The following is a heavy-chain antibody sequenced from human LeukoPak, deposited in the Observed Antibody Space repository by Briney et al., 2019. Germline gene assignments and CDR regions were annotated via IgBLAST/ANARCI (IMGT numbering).Heavy chain of an antibody. CDR3: YYYYGSGSYYPRSSSPYYMDV. J-gene: IGHJ6*03. D-gene: IGHD3-10*01. CDR1: GDSISTSSSY. CDR2: IYYSGST. Sequence: PSETLSLTCSVSGDSISTSSSYWGWIRQPPGKGLEWIGSIYYSGSTYYNTSLKSRVTISVDTSKNQFSLKLSSVTAADTAVYYCYYYYGSGSYYPRSSSPYYMDVWGKGTTVTISS. V-gene: IGHV4-39*01.